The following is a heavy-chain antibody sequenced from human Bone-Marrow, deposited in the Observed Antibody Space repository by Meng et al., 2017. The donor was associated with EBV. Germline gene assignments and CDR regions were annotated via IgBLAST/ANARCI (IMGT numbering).Heavy chain of an antibody. J-gene: IGHJ4*02. CDR2: ISSSSSYI. V-gene: IGHV3-21*01. CDR3: ARDGLFATYDFWSGYARYYFDY. D-gene: IGHD3-3*01. Sequence: EVQLVESGGGVVKPGGSLRLPCAASGFTVSRNSMNWVRQAPGKGLEWVSSISSSSSYIYYADSVKGRFTISRDNAKNSLYLQMNSLRAEDTAVYYCARDGLFATYDFWSGYARYYFDYWGQGTLVTVSA. CDR1: GFTVSRNS.